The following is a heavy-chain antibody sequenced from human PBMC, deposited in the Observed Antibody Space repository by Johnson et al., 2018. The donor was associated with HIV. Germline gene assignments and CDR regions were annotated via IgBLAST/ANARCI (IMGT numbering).Heavy chain of an antibody. CDR3: AREVDAFDM. CDR2: IWYDGSNK. J-gene: IGHJ3*02. Sequence: QVQLVESGGGVVQPGRSLRLSCAASGFTFSSYAMHWVRQAPGKGLEWVAVIWYDGSNKYYADSMKGRFTISRDNSKNTLYLQMNSLRAEDTAVYYCAREVDAFDMWGQGTLVTVSS. CDR1: GFTFSSYA. V-gene: IGHV3-30*04.